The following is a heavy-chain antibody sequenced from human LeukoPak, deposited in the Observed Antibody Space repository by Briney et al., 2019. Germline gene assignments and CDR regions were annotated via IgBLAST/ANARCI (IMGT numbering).Heavy chain of an antibody. CDR2: IYYSGST. D-gene: IGHD3-10*01. J-gene: IGHJ4*02. V-gene: IGHV4-39*07. CDR1: GGSISSSSYY. CDR3: ARIITMVRGVKYYFDY. Sequence: SETLSLTCTVSGGSISSSSYYWGWIRQPPGKGLEWIGSIYYSGSTYYNPSLKSRVTISVDTSKNQFSLKLSSVTAADTAVYYCARIITMVRGVKYYFDYWGQGTLVTVSS.